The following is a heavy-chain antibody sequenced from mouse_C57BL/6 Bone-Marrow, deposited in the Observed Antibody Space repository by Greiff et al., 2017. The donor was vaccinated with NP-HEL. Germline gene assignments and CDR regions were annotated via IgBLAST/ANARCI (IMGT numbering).Heavy chain of an antibody. V-gene: IGHV1-59*01. CDR2: IDPSDCYT. J-gene: IGHJ2*01. Sequence: QVQLQQPGAELVRPGTSVKLSCKASGYTFTSYWMHWVKQRPGQGLEWIGVIDPSDCYTNYNQKFKGKATLTVDTSSSTAYMQLSSLTSEDSAVYYCARSGLLVYWGQGTTLTVSS. CDR3: ARSGLLVY. D-gene: IGHD2-3*01. CDR1: GYTFTSYW.